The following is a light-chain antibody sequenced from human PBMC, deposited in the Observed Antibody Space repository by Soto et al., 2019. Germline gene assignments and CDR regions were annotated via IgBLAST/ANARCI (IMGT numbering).Light chain of an antibody. CDR3: QQSGSSPLT. CDR2: GAS. J-gene: IGKJ4*01. Sequence: EIVLTQSPGTLSLSPGERATLSCSASQNVSSSFLAWYQQKPGQAPRLLIYGASSRATGIPDRFSGSGSGTDFTLTISRLEPEDVAVYYCQQSGSSPLTFGGGTKVEIK. CDR1: QNVSSSF. V-gene: IGKV3-20*01.